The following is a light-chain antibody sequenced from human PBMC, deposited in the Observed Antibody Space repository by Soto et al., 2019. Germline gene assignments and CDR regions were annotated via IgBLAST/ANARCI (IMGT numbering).Light chain of an antibody. CDR2: KAS. Sequence: DIQMTQSPSTLYGSVGDRVTITCRASQTISSWLAWYQQKPGKAPKLLIYKASTLKSGVPSRFSGSGSGTEFTLTISSLQPDYFATYYCQHYKSYSEAVGQGTKVELQ. V-gene: IGKV1-5*03. CDR3: QHYKSYSEA. J-gene: IGKJ1*01. CDR1: QTISSW.